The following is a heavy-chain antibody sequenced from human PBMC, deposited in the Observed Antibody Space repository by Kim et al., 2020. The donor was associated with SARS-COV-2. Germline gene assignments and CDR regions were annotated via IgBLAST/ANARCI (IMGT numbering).Heavy chain of an antibody. CDR3: ATDDGGGVKVADYGRDV. CDR2: ISGSGGST. V-gene: IGHV3-23*01. D-gene: IGHD4-17*01. Sequence: GGSLRLSCAASGFTFSGYAMSWVRQAPGKGLEWVSGISGSGGSTCYADSVKGRFTISRDNSKNTLYLQMNSLSAEDTALYYCATDDGGGVKVADYGRDVWGQGTPVTVSS. J-gene: IGHJ6*02. CDR1: GFTFSGYA.